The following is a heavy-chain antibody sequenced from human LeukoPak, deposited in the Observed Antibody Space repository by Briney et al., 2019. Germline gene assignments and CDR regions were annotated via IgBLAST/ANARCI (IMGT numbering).Heavy chain of an antibody. CDR3: ATDTGHGYFES. V-gene: IGHV3-7*01. CDR2: IRQEGIKK. CDR1: GFIFSNYW. J-gene: IGHJ4*02. Sequence: GGSLRLSCAASGFIFSNYWMSWLRQAPGKGLEWVADIRQEGIKKNYVDSVEGRFTISRDNAQNSVYLQMTSLGAEDTAVYYCATDTGHGYFESWGQGTLVTVSS. D-gene: IGHD4-17*01.